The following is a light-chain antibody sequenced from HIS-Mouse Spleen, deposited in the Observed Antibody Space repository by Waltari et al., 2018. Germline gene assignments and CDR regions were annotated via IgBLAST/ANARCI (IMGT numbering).Light chain of an antibody. CDR1: SSNIGAGYD. V-gene: IGLV1-40*01. CDR3: QSYDSSLSGSE. CDR2: GNS. Sequence: QSVLTQPPSVSGAPGQRVTISCTGSSSNIGAGYDVHWYQQLPGTAPKLLSYGNSNRPSGVPDRFSGSKSGTSASLAITGLQAEDEADYYCQSYDSSLSGSEFGGGTKLTVL. J-gene: IGLJ2*01.